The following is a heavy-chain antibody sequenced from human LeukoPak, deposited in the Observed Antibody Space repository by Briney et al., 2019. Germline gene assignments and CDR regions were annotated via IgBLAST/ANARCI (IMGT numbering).Heavy chain of an antibody. CDR3: ARGGATTLFDY. Sequence: GGSLRLSCAASGFTFSSYAMHWVRQAPGKGLEYVSAITSNGDKTYYGSSVKGRFTISRDNSKNTLYLQMGSLRIEDMAVYYCARGGATTLFDYWGQGTLVTVSS. CDR2: ITSNGDKT. V-gene: IGHV3-64*01. D-gene: IGHD1-26*01. J-gene: IGHJ4*02. CDR1: GFTFSSYA.